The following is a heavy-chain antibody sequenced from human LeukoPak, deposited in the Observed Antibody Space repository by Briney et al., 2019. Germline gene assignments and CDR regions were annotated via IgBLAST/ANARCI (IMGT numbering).Heavy chain of an antibody. CDR1: GYTFTSYY. J-gene: IGHJ4*02. CDR3: ARDFRVRGVITLGY. V-gene: IGHV1-46*01. Sequence: GASVKVSCKASGYTFTSYYMHSVRQSPGQRLKCMRIINPSVGSTSYAQKFEGRVNMHRDTSTSSVYMEMSSLRSEDTGVYYCARDFRVRGVITLGYWGQGTLVTVSS. CDR2: INPSVGST. D-gene: IGHD3-10*01.